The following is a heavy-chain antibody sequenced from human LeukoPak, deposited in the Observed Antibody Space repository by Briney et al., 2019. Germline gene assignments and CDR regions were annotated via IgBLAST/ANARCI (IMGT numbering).Heavy chain of an antibody. V-gene: IGHV3-23*01. Sequence: GGSLRLSCAASGFTFSNYAMTWVRQAPGKGLEWVSTVRGSGGATYYADSVTGRFTISRDNSKSTLYLQMNSLRVEDTAVYYCGKGGSIAARLTCSAPGGRETLATVSS. CDR1: GFTFSNYA. D-gene: IGHD6-6*01. J-gene: IGHJ5*02. CDR2: VRGSGGAT. CDR3: GKGGSIAARLTCSAP.